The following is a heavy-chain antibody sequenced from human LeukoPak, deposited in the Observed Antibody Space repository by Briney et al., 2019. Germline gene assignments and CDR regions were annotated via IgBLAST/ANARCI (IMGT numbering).Heavy chain of an antibody. CDR2: ISYDGSNK. V-gene: IGHV3-30-3*01. J-gene: IGHJ4*02. Sequence: GGSLRLSCAASGFTFSSYAMHWVRQAPGKGLEWVAVISYDGSNKYYADSVKGRFTISRDNSKNTLYLRMNSLRAEDTAVYYCARERVAARPFDYWGQGTLVTVSS. D-gene: IGHD6-6*01. CDR3: ARERVAARPFDY. CDR1: GFTFSSYA.